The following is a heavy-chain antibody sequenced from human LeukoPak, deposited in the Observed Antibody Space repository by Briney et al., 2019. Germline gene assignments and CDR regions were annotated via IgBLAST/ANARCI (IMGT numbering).Heavy chain of an antibody. CDR1: GGSISSSSYY. CDR3: ARDGRYHDLWSGYYFDY. J-gene: IGHJ4*02. Sequence: SETLSLTCTVSGGSISSSSYYWGWIRQPPGKGLEWMESLYYSGSTYYNPSLKSRVTISVDTSKNQFSLKLSSVTAADTAVYYCARDGRYHDLWSGYYFDYWGQGTLVTVSS. D-gene: IGHD3-3*01. V-gene: IGHV4-39*02. CDR2: LYYSGST.